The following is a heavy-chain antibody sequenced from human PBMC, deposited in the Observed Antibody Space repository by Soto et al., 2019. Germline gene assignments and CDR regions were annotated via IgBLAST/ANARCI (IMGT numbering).Heavy chain of an antibody. CDR1: GYTLTELS. J-gene: IGHJ5*02. V-gene: IGHV1-24*01. Sequence: QVQLVQSGAEVKKPGASVKVSCKVSGYTLTELSMHWVRQAPGKGLEWMGGFDPEDGETIYAQKFQGRVTMTEDTSXXTADMELRSLRSEDTAVYYCATDSWYSSSWYVFDPWGQGTLVTVSS. CDR3: ATDSWYSSSWYVFDP. CDR2: FDPEDGET. D-gene: IGHD6-13*01.